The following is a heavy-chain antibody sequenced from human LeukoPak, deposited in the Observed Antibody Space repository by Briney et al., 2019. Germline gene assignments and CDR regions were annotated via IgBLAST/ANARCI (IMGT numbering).Heavy chain of an antibody. D-gene: IGHD6-13*01. V-gene: IGHV3-64D*09. CDR3: VKDSRYSSSWYGGLDY. CDR2: ISSNGGST. Sequence: GGSLRLSCSASGFTFSSYAMHWVRQAPGKGLEYVSAISSNGGSTYYADSVKGRFTTSRDNSKNTLYLQMSSLRAEDTAVYYCVKDSRYSSSWYGGLDYWGQGTLVTVSS. CDR1: GFTFSSYA. J-gene: IGHJ4*02.